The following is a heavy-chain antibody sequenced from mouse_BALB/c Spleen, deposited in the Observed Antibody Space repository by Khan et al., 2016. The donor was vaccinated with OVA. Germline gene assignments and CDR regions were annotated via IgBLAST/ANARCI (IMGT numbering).Heavy chain of an antibody. CDR1: GLTFSSSA. CDR3: AGSITPVVAFYN. Sequence: EVELVESGGGLVKPGGSLKLSCAASGLTFSSSAMSWVRQTPEKRLEWVATISTGGRKIYYADSVKGRFTISRDNAKNPLSLQMSSLRSEDTAMYYCAGSITPVVAFYNWGQGTTLTVSS. CDR2: ISTGGRKI. V-gene: IGHV5-9-1*01. J-gene: IGHJ2*01. D-gene: IGHD1-1*01.